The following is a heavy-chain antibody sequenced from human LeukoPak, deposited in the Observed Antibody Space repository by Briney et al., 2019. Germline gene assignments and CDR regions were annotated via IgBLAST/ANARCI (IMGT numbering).Heavy chain of an antibody. V-gene: IGHV3-64*01. CDR3: ARGDYSNAYRRYYYYMYV. J-gene: IGHJ6*03. CDR2: ISSSGGST. Sequence: GGSLRLSCAASGFTSGSYTMHWVRQGPGKGLEYVSGISSSGGSTYYANSVKGRFTISRDNSKNTLYLQMGSLRAEDMAVYYCARGDYSNAYRRYYYYMYVWGKGTTVTVSS. CDR1: GFTSGSYT. D-gene: IGHD4-11*01.